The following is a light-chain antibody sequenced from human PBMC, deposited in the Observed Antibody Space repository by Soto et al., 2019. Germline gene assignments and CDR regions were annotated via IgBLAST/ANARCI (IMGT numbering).Light chain of an antibody. CDR2: DAS. J-gene: IGKJ2*01. Sequence: EIVMTQSPATLSVSPGERATLSCRASQSVSSNLAWYRQKPGQAPRLFMYDASARATGIPARFSGSGSGTEFTLTISSLQSEDFAVYYCQQYNNCPYTFGQGTRLEIK. V-gene: IGKV3-15*01. CDR3: QQYNNCPYT. CDR1: QSVSSN.